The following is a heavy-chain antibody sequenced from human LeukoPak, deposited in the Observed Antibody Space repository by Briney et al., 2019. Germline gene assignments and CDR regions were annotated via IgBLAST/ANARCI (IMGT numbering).Heavy chain of an antibody. V-gene: IGHV3-23*01. Sequence: PGGSLRLSCAASRFTFSSSAMGWVRQAPGKGLEWVSAISNNGGYTYYADSVQGRFTISRDNSKSTLCLQMNSLRAEDTAVYYCASGKYSSSHFDYRGQGTLVTVSS. D-gene: IGHD6-13*01. CDR1: RFTFSSSA. J-gene: IGHJ4*02. CDR2: ISNNGGYT. CDR3: ASGKYSSSHFDY.